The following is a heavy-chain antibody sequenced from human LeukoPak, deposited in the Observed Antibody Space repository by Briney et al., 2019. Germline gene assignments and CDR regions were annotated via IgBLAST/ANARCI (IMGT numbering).Heavy chain of an antibody. J-gene: IGHJ4*02. Sequence: SETLSLTCTVSGGSLSSYYWSWIRQPPGKGLEWIGYIYNSGSTNCNPSLKSRVAISVDTSKNQFSLKVSSVTAADTAVYYCARAGTTIVTAIFDYWGQGTLVTVSS. CDR2: IYNSGST. V-gene: IGHV4-59*01. CDR3: ARAGTTIVTAIFDY. D-gene: IGHD5-12*01. CDR1: GGSLSSYY.